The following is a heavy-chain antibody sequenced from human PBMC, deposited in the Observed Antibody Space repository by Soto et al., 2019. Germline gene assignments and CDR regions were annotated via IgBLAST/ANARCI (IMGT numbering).Heavy chain of an antibody. CDR3: ARVKELRYCSSTSCPYYFDY. Sequence: PSETLSLTCAVYGGSFSGYYWSWIRQPPGKGLEWIGEINHSGSTNYNPSLKSRVTISVDTSKNQFSLKLSSVTAADTAVYYCARVKELRYCSSTSCPYYFDYWGQGTLVTVSS. J-gene: IGHJ4*02. D-gene: IGHD2-2*01. CDR1: GGSFSGYY. CDR2: INHSGST. V-gene: IGHV4-34*01.